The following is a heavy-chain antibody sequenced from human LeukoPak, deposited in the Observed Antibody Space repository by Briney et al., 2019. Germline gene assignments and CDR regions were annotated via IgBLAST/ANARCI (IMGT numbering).Heavy chain of an antibody. V-gene: IGHV4-39*02. J-gene: IGHJ3*02. D-gene: IGHD1-26*01. CDR3: ARDREPLKLPGLKWEPDAFDI. CDR2: IYYSGST. Sequence: SETLSLTCTVSGGSISSSSYYWGWIRQPPGKGLEWIGSIYYSGSTYYNPSLKSRVTISVDTSKNQFSLKLSSVTAADTAVYYCARDREPLKLPGLKWEPDAFDIWGQGTMVTVSS. CDR1: GGSISSSSYY.